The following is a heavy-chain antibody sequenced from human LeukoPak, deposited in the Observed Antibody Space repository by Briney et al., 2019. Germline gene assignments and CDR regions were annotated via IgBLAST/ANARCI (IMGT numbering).Heavy chain of an antibody. D-gene: IGHD2-2*01. J-gene: IGHJ4*02. V-gene: IGHV1-2*02. CDR3: ARDLGIYCSSTSCPFDY. CDR1: GYTFTSYG. Sequence: ASVKVSCKASGYTFTSYGISWVRQAPGQGLEWMGWINPNSGGTNYAQKFQGRVTMTRDTSISTAYMELSRLRSDDTAVYYCARDLGIYCSSTSCPFDYCGQGTLVTVSS. CDR2: INPNSGGT.